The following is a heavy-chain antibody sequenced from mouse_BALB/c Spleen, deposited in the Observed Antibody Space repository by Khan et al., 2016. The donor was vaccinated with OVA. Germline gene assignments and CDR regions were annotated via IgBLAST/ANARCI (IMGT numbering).Heavy chain of an antibody. Sequence: EVQLVESGPGRVKPSQSLSLTCTVTGYSITSDYAWNWIRQFPGNKLEWMGSINYSGSTNYNPSLKSRISITRDTSKNQFFLQLNSVTTEDTATYYCARDGSRYNYAMDYWGQGTAVTVSS. V-gene: IGHV3-2*02. CDR1: GYSITSDYA. D-gene: IGHD2-3*01. J-gene: IGHJ4*01. CDR2: INYSGST. CDR3: ARDGSRYNYAMDY.